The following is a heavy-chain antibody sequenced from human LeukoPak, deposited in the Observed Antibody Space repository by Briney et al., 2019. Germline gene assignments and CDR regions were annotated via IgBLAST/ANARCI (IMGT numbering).Heavy chain of an antibody. CDR3: ATGTEVEMPTFGR. Sequence: PSETLSLTCTVSGGSISSSSYYWGWIRQPPGKGLEWIGSIYYSGGTYYNPSLKSRITMSLDTSKNQCSLKLSSVTAADTAVYYCATGTEVEMPTFGRWGQGTLVTVSS. D-gene: IGHD5-24*01. CDR1: GGSISSSSYY. J-gene: IGHJ4*02. CDR2: IYYSGGT. V-gene: IGHV4-39*07.